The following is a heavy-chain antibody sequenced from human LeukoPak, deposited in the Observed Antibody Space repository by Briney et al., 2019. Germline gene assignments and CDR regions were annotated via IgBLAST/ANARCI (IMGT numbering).Heavy chain of an antibody. D-gene: IGHD2-21*01. CDR2: IIPIFGTA. V-gene: IGHV1-69*05. CDR1: GGTFSSYA. Sequence: SVKVSCKASGGTFSSYAISWVRQAPGQGLEWMGGIIPIFGTANYAQKFQGRVTITTDESTSTAYMELSSLRSEDTAVYYCARGFGYCGGGCYSVFDYWGQETLVTVSS. J-gene: IGHJ4*02. CDR3: ARGFGYCGGGCYSVFDY.